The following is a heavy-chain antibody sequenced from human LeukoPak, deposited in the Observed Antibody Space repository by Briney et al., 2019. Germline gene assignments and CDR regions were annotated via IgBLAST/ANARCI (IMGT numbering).Heavy chain of an antibody. CDR3: ARYTTAWYGHYFDY. V-gene: IGHV4-39*07. Sequence: SETLSLTCTVSGGSISSSSYYWGWIRQPPGKGLEWIGSIYYSGSTYYNPSLKSRVTISVDTSKNQFSLKLSSVTAADTALYYCARYTTAWYGHYFDYWGQGTLVTVSS. CDR1: GGSISSSSYY. J-gene: IGHJ4*02. D-gene: IGHD6-19*01. CDR2: IYYSGST.